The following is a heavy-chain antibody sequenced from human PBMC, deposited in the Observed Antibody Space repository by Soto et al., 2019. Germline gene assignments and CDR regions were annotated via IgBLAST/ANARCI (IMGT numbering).Heavy chain of an antibody. D-gene: IGHD6-13*01. J-gene: IGHJ4*01. CDR2: IYYSGST. CDR3: ARAYSSWHWDY. Sequence: QVQLQESGPGLVKPSQTLSLTCTVSGDSISRSGYYWSWIRQPPGKGLEWIGYIYYSGSTYYNSSLKSRVTISSDTSKNQFSLKLNSVTDADTAVYYCARAYSSWHWDYWGRGTLVTVSS. CDR1: GDSISRSGYY. V-gene: IGHV4-31*03.